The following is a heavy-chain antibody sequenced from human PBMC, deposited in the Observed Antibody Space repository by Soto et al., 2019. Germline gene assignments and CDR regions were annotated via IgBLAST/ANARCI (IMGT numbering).Heavy chain of an antibody. Sequence: ASVKVSCKASGYTFTSYDINWVRQATGQGLEWMGWMNPNSGNTGYAQKFQGRVTMTRNTSISTAYMELSSLRSEDTAVYYCVVVAATPGLYYYYYMDVWGKGTTVTVSS. CDR2: MNPNSGNT. CDR3: VVVAATPGLYYYYYMDV. J-gene: IGHJ6*03. CDR1: GYTFTSYD. D-gene: IGHD2-15*01. V-gene: IGHV1-8*01.